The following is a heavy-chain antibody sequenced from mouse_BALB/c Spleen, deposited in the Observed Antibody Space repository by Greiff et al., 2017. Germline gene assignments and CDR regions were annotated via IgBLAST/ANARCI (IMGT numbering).Heavy chain of an antibody. V-gene: IGHV5-12-2*01. D-gene: IGHD4-1*01. CDR1: GFTFSSYT. CDR3: ARKELTGTAWFAY. CDR2: ISNGGGST. J-gene: IGHJ3*01. Sequence: EVQLVESGGGLVQPGGSLKLSCAASGFTFSSYTMSWVRQTPEKRLEWVAYISNGGGSTYYPDTVKGRFTISRDNAKNTLYLQMSSLKSEDTAMYYCARKELTGTAWFAYWGQGTLVTVSA.